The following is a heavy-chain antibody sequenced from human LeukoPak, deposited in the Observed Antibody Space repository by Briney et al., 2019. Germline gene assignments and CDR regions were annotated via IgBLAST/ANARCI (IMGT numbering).Heavy chain of an antibody. J-gene: IGHJ4*02. D-gene: IGHD6-19*01. CDR2: ISCNSGSI. CDR3: AKVPEVHIAVAGDPQRYYFDY. CDR1: GFTFDDYA. Sequence: GRSLRLSCAASGFTFDDYAMHWVRQAPGKGLEWVSGISCNSGSIGYADSVKGRFTISRDNAKNSLYLQMNSLRAEDTALYYCAKVPEVHIAVAGDPQRYYFDYWGQGTLVTVSS. V-gene: IGHV3-9*01.